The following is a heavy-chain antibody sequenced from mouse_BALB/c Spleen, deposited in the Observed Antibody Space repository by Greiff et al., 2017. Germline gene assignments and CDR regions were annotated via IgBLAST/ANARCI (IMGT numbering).Heavy chain of an antibody. J-gene: IGHJ4*01. D-gene: IGHD4-1*01. Sequence: EVKLMESGGGLVQPGGSRKLSCAASGFTFSSFGMHWVRQAPEKGLEWVAYISSGSSTIYYADTVKGRFTISRDNPKNTLFLQMTSLRSEDTAMYYCARTDWDDAMDYWGQGTSVTVSS. CDR3: ARTDWDDAMDY. CDR2: ISSGSSTI. CDR1: GFTFSSFG. V-gene: IGHV5-17*02.